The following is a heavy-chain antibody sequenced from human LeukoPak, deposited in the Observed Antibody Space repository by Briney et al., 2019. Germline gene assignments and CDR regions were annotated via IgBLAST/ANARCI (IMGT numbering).Heavy chain of an antibody. J-gene: IGHJ4*02. V-gene: IGHV4-30-4*07. CDR1: GGSISSGGYS. Sequence: PSETLSLTCAVSGGSISSGGYSWSWIRQPPGKGLEWIGYIYYSGSTYYNPSLKSRVTISGDTSKNQFSLKLSSVTAADTAVYYCARSPDSDRLDYWGQGTLVTVSS. D-gene: IGHD3-22*01. CDR2: IYYSGST. CDR3: ARSPDSDRLDY.